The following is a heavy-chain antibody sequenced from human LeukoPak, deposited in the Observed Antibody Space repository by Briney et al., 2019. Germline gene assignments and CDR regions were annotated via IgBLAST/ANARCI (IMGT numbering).Heavy chain of an antibody. J-gene: IGHJ4*02. V-gene: IGHV4-34*01. Sequence: SETLSLTCAVYGGSLSGYYWSWIRQPPGKGLEWIGEINHSGSTNYNPSLKSRVTISVDTSKNQFSLKLSSVTAADTAVYYCARGVEYWGQGTLVTVSS. CDR1: GGSLSGYY. CDR2: INHSGST. D-gene: IGHD5-24*01. CDR3: ARGVEY.